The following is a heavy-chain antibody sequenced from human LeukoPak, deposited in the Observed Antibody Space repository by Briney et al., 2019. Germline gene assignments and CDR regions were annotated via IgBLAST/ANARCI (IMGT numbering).Heavy chain of an antibody. D-gene: IGHD2-8*02. CDR3: ARIRVLVPRLYYFDY. J-gene: IGHJ4*02. V-gene: IGHV1-2*02. CDR2: ISPNTGGT. Sequence: ASVKVSCKASGYTFTDYYMLWVRQAPGQGLEWMGWISPNTGGTNYAQKFQDRVTMTRDTSISTAYMELSRLRSDDTAVYYCARIRVLVPRLYYFDYWGQGTLVTVSS. CDR1: GYTFTDYY.